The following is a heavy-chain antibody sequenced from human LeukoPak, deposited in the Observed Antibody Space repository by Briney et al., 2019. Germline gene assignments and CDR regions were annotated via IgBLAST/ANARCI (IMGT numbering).Heavy chain of an antibody. CDR3: AKNRYYYDSSGYYNYPYYFDY. J-gene: IGHJ4*02. Sequence: GGSLRLSCAASGFTFSSYGMSWVRQAPGKGLEWVSAISGSGGSTYYADSVKGRFTISRDNSKNTLYLQMNSLRAEDTAVYYCAKNRYYYDSSGYYNYPYYFDYWGQGTLVTVSS. CDR1: GFTFSSYG. D-gene: IGHD3-22*01. CDR2: ISGSGGST. V-gene: IGHV3-23*01.